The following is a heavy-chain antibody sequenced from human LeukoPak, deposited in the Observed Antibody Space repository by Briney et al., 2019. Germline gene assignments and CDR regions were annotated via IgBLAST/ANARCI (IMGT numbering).Heavy chain of an antibody. CDR3: ARDRGVGELLGGDAFDI. CDR1: GFAFSSYA. V-gene: IGHV3-23*01. Sequence: GGSLRLSCAASGFAFSSYAMSWVRQAPGKGLEWVSAISASGSSTDYADSVKGRFTISRDNSKNTLYLQMNSLRAEDTAVYYCARDRGVGELLGGDAFDIWGQGTMVTVSS. D-gene: IGHD3-10*01. CDR2: ISASGSST. J-gene: IGHJ3*02.